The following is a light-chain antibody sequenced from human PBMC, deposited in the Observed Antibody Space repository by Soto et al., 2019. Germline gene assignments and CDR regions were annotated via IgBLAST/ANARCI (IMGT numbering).Light chain of an antibody. Sequence: RVRPQSPSTLSVSPGERSSLGCMASQSVSSNLAWYQQRPGQAPTLLIYGASTRATGVPASFRGSGSGTEYTLTINGLQSEDFALYWCQQYDNWPPTFGGGTKVDIK. J-gene: IGKJ4*01. CDR1: QSVSSN. CDR3: QQYDNWPPT. V-gene: IGKV3-15*01. CDR2: GAS.